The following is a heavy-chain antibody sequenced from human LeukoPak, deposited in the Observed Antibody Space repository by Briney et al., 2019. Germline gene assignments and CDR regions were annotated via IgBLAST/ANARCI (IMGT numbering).Heavy chain of an antibody. CDR2: IWYDGSNK. J-gene: IGHJ6*03. CDR1: GFTFSSYG. V-gene: IGHV3-33*06. D-gene: IGHD6-19*01. Sequence: GGSLRLSCAASGFTFSSYGMHWVRQAPGKGLEGGAVIWYDGSNKYYVDSVKGRLTISRDNSKNKLYLQMNSLRAEDTAVYYCAKGYSSGWYGYYMDVWGKGTTVTVSS. CDR3: AKGYSSGWYGYYMDV.